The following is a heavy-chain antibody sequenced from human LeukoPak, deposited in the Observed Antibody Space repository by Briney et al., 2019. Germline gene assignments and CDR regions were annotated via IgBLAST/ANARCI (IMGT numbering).Heavy chain of an antibody. CDR3: ANLYRSGWYFDY. D-gene: IGHD6-19*01. V-gene: IGHV3-23*01. CDR1: GVTLSTYA. J-gene: IGHJ4*02. CDR2: ISSSGSGDNT. Sequence: GGSLRLSCAASGVTLSTYAMSWARQAPGKGLEWVSGISSSGSGDNTYYADSVKGRFTISRDSSKNTLFLHMNTLRAEDTAIYYCANLYRSGWYFDYWGQGTLVTVSS.